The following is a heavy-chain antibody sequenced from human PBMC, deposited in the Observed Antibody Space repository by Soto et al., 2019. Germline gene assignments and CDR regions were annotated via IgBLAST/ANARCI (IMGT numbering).Heavy chain of an antibody. Sequence: ASVKVSCKASGYTFTNYGISWVRQAPGQGLEWMGWISPYKGNTYYAQNLQGRVTMTTDTSTYTAYMELRRLRSDDTAVYFCARDLDGSGSYYTDYWGQGTLVTVSS. CDR3: ARDLDGSGSYYTDY. CDR2: ISPYKGNT. V-gene: IGHV1-18*01. D-gene: IGHD3-10*01. J-gene: IGHJ4*02. CDR1: GYTFTNYG.